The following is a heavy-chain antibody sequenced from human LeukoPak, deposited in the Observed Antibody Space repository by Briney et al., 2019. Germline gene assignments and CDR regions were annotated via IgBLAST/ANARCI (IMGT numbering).Heavy chain of an antibody. Sequence: QAXXQGXXWMGXXXXIFGTANYAQKFQGRVTITADKSTSTAYMELSSLRSEDTAVYYCAITLRYFDWLLSYIDYWGQGTLVTVSS. CDR2: XXXIFGTA. D-gene: IGHD3-9*01. V-gene: IGHV1-69*06. CDR3: AITLRYFDWLLSYIDY. J-gene: IGHJ4*02.